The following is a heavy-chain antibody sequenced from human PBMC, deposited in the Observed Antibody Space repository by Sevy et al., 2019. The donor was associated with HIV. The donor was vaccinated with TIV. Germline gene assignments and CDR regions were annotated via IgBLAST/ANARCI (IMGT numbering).Heavy chain of an antibody. CDR3: AREPDFSAKSRYYWDY. CDR2: VYHTGST. D-gene: IGHD3-22*01. V-gene: IGHV4-61*01. J-gene: IGHJ4*02. CDR1: GVSVSSDTYY. Sequence: SETLSLTCAVSGVSVSSDTYYWSWIRQPPGKGLEWIGYVYHTGSTNYSPSVKSRVTISVDTSKNQFSLRLFSVAAADTAVYYCAREPDFSAKSRYYWDYWGQGALVTVSS.